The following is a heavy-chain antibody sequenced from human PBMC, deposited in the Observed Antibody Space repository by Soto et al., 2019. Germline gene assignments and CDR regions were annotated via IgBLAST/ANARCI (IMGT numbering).Heavy chain of an antibody. CDR2: ISGSGGST. J-gene: IGHJ4*02. V-gene: IGHV3-23*01. D-gene: IGHD3-22*01. Sequence: GGSQRLSSTASGFTFRSYARSWVRQAPGKGLEWVSAISGSGGSTYYADSVKGRFTISRDNSKNTLYLQMNSLRAEDTAVYYCAKVTGPYYYDSSGYALLDYWGQGTLVTVSS. CDR1: GFTFRSYA. CDR3: AKVTGPYYYDSSGYALLDY.